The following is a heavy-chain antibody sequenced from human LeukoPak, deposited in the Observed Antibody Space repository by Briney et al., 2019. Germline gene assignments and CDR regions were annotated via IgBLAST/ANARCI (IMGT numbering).Heavy chain of an antibody. Sequence: GSLRLSCAASGFTFSSYGMHWVRQAPGKGLEWVAVIWYDGSKTYYTDSVKGRFTISRDNSKNTLYLQMSSLRADDTAVYYCARYNTGRSGYWGQGTLVTVSS. D-gene: IGHD1-14*01. V-gene: IGHV3-33*01. CDR1: GFTFSSYG. CDR3: ARYNTGRSGY. J-gene: IGHJ4*01. CDR2: IWYDGSKT.